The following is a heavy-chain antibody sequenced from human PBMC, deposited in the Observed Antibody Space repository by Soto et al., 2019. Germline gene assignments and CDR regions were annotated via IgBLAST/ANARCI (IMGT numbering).Heavy chain of an antibody. V-gene: IGHV4-59*01. J-gene: IGHJ4*02. CDR2: INYSGRT. CDR1: GGSISDYQ. D-gene: IGHD3-16*01. CDR3: ARMRGLGEISPYLDY. Sequence: QVQLQESGPGLVKPSETLSLTCSISGGSISDYQWNWIRQPPGKGLEWIGYINYSGRTNYNPSLRSQLTISLDTSTRQFSLRLRSVTAADTAVYYCARMRGLGEISPYLDYWGQGALVTVSS.